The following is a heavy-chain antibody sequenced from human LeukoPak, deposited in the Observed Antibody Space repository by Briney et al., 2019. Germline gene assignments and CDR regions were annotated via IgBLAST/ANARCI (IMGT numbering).Heavy chain of an antibody. Sequence: PGGSLRLSCAASGFTFSSYEMNWVRQAPGKGLEWVAFIRYDGSNKYYADSVKGRFTISRDNSKNTLYLQMNSLRAEDTAVYYCAKDRSSSWRGDDAFDIWGQGTMVTVSS. D-gene: IGHD6-13*01. CDR3: AKDRSSSWRGDDAFDI. V-gene: IGHV3-30*02. CDR1: GFTFSSYE. J-gene: IGHJ3*02. CDR2: IRYDGSNK.